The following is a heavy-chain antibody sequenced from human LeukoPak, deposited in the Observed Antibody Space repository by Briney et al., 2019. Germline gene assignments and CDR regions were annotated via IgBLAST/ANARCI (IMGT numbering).Heavy chain of an antibody. D-gene: IGHD6-19*01. CDR1: GFTFSSYW. CDR2: INSDGSST. V-gene: IGHV3-74*01. J-gene: IGHJ4*02. Sequence: PGGSLRLPCAASGFTFSSYWMHWVRQTPGDGLVWVSRINSDGSSTSYADSVKGRFTISRDNAKNTLFLEMNSLRAEDTAVYYCARNSAMEQWLPLDYWGQGTLVSVSS. CDR3: ARNSAMEQWLPLDY.